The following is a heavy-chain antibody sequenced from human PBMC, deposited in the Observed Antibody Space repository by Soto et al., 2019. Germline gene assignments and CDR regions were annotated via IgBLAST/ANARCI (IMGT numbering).Heavy chain of an antibody. J-gene: IGHJ4*02. CDR3: ARNRRGGGYYFDY. CDR1: GFTFSSYS. CDR2: ISSSRSTI. Sequence: GGSLRLSCAASGFTFSSYSMNWVRQAPGKGLEWVSYISSSRSTIDYADSVKGRFTVSRDNSRNSLYLQIDSLRVEDTAFYYCARNRRGGGYYFDYWGQGALVTVSS. V-gene: IGHV3-48*04.